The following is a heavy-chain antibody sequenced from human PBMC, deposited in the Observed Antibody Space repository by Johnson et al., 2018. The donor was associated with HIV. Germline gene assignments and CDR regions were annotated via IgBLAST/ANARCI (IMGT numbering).Heavy chain of an antibody. D-gene: IGHD3-16*01. V-gene: IGHV3-30*02. CDR3: AKRPIMIAFGEINGVYI. J-gene: IGHJ3*02. Sequence: QVQLVESGGGVVQPGGSLRLSCAASGFTFSSYGMHWVRQAPGKGLEWVAFIRYDGSNKYYADSVKGRFTISRDNSKNTLYLQMNSLRAEDTAIDYCAKRPIMIAFGEINGVYIWGQWTTVTVSS. CDR1: GFTFSSYG. CDR2: IRYDGSNK.